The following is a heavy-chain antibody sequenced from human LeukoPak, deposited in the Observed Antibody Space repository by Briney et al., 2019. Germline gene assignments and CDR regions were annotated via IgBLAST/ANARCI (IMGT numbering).Heavy chain of an antibody. CDR1: GGSINTDSYF. V-gene: IGHV4-39*01. J-gene: IGHJ3*02. CDR3: ARAGATSYSDAFDI. Sequence: PSETLSLTCTVSGGSINTDSYFWGWVRQPPGKGLEWIGSIYYSGSTYYNPSLKSRVSISVDTSKNQFSLKLSSVTAADTAVYYCARAGATSYSDAFDIWGQGTMVTVSS. CDR2: IYYSGST. D-gene: IGHD5-24*01.